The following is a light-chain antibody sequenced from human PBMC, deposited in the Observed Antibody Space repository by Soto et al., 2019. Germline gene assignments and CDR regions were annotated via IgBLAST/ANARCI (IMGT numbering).Light chain of an antibody. CDR3: NSFTSVHTGV. V-gene: IGLV2-14*01. CDR1: SSDVGGYNY. Sequence: QSALTQPASVSGSPGQSITISCTGTSSDVGGYNYVSWYQQHPGKAPKLLIYEVSNRPSGVSNRFSGSKSGNTASLTISGLQAEDEADYYCNSFTSVHTGVSGNGTKLTVL. J-gene: IGLJ1*01. CDR2: EVS.